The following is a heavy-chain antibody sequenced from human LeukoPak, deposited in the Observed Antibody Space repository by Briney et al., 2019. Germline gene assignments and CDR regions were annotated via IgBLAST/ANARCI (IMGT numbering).Heavy chain of an antibody. J-gene: IGHJ4*02. V-gene: IGHV1-46*01. CDR2: INPRGDNT. D-gene: IGHD3/OR15-3a*01. CDR3: ARAGDGLKIDY. Sequence: ASVKVSCKASGYTFTSYYIHWVRQAPGQGLEWMGIINPRGDNTNYAQKFQGRVTVTRDMSTSTIYMELSSLRSEDTAVYYCARAGDGLKIDYWGQGTLVTVSS. CDR1: GYTFTSYY.